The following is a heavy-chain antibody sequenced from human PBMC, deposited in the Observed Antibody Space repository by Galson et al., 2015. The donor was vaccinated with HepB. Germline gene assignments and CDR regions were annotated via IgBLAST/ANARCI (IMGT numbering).Heavy chain of an antibody. J-gene: IGHJ5*02. CDR2: INSDGSST. CDR3: ARGERGYSYGRYNWFDP. CDR1: GFTFSSYW. D-gene: IGHD5-18*01. Sequence: SLRLSCAASGFTFSSYWMHWVRQAPGKGLVWVSRINSDGSSTAYADSVKGRFTISRDNAKNTLYLQMNSLRVEDTAVYYCARGERGYSYGRYNWFDPWGQGTLLTVSS. V-gene: IGHV3-74*01.